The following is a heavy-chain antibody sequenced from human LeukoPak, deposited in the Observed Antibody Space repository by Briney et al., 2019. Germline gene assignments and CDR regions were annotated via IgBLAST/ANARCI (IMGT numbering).Heavy chain of an antibody. V-gene: IGHV3-23*01. CDR1: GFTFSSYD. J-gene: IGHJ4*02. CDR2: ISRHSGAST. D-gene: IGHD4-17*01. CDR3: SKKGQNGDYGKPD. Sequence: GGSLRLSCAASGFTFSSYDMYWVRQAPGKGLECVASISRHSGASTYYAASVKGRFTISRDNSRSTLYLQMNSLRADDAAVYYCSKKGQNGDYGKPDWGQGTLVTVSS.